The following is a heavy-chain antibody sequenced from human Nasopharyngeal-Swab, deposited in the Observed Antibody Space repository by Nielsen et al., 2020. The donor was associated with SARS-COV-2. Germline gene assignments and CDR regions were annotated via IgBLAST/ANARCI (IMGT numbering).Heavy chain of an antibody. Sequence: GESLKISCAASGFSFNTYAMSWVRQAPGKGLEWVSAITSSGANTCYADSVKGRFTISRDNSKNTLYLQMNSLRADDTAVYYCAKDRSGSYDYWGQGTLVTVSS. CDR3: AKDRSGSYDY. D-gene: IGHD1-26*01. J-gene: IGHJ4*02. V-gene: IGHV3-23*01. CDR2: ITSSGANT. CDR1: GFSFNTYA.